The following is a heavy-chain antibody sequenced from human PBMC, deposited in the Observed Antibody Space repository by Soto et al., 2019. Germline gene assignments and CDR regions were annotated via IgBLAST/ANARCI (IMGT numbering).Heavy chain of an antibody. J-gene: IGHJ6*02. CDR2: IYYSGST. CDR3: ARGVGGAYYYYYGMDV. V-gene: IGHV4-31*03. D-gene: IGHD3-10*01. CDR1: GGSISSGGYY. Sequence: QVQLQESGPGLVKPPQTLSLTCTVSGGSISSGGYYWSWIRQHPGKGLEWIGYIYYSGSTYYNPSLKSRVTISVDTSKNQFSLKLSSVTAADTAVYYCARGVGGAYYYYYGMDVWGQGTTVTVSS.